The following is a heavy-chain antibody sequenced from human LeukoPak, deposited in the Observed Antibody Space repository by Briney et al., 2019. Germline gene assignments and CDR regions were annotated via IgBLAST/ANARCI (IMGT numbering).Heavy chain of an antibody. CDR1: GGSISNDY. CDR2: IYYSGST. D-gene: IGHD6-19*01. J-gene: IGHJ2*01. V-gene: IGHV4-39*01. CDR3: ARHLRSETGYSSGGHWYFDL. Sequence: SETLSLTCTVSGGSISNDYWGWIRQPPGKRLEWIGSIYYSGSTYYNPSLKSRVTIFVDTSKNQFSLKLSSVTAADTAVYYCARHLRSETGYSSGGHWYFDLWGRGTLVTVSS.